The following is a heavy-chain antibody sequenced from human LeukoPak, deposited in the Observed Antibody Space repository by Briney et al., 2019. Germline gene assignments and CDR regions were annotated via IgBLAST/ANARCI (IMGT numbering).Heavy chain of an antibody. CDR1: GGSISSYY. Sequence: SETLSLTCTVSGGSISSYYWSWIRQPPGKGLEGIGYIYYSGSTNYNPSLKSRVTISVATSKNQFSLKLSSVTAADTAVYYCARVSGFWSGYPNWFDPWGQGTLVTVSS. CDR3: ARVSGFWSGYPNWFDP. D-gene: IGHD3-3*01. J-gene: IGHJ5*02. CDR2: IYYSGST. V-gene: IGHV4-59*01.